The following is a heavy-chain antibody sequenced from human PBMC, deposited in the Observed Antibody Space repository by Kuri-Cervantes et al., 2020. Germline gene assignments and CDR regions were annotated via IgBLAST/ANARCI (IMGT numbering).Heavy chain of an antibody. CDR2: IYYSGST. CDR1: GGSISSGDYY. Sequence: SETLSLTCTVSGGSISSGDYYWSWIRQPPGKGLEWIGYIYYSGSTYYNPSLKSRVTISADSSKNQFSLNLSSVTAADTAVYYCAREIDYGDYGWFDSWGQGTLVTVSS. J-gene: IGHJ5*01. CDR3: AREIDYGDYGWFDS. V-gene: IGHV4-30-4*02. D-gene: IGHD4-17*01.